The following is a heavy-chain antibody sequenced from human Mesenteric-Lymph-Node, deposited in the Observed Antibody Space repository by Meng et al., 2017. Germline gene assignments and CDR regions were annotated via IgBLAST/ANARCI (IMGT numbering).Heavy chain of an antibody. CDR2: INHSGST. CDR3: ARIGYCSGGSCQYVDY. J-gene: IGHJ4*02. CDR1: GFTVSSNY. V-gene: IGHV4-34*01. Sequence: ESLKISCAASGFTVSSNYMSWVRQAPGKGLGWSGEINHSGSTNYNPSLKSRVTISVDTSKNPFSLKLSSVTAADTAVYYCARIGYCSGGSCQYVDYWGQGTLVTVSS. D-gene: IGHD2-15*01.